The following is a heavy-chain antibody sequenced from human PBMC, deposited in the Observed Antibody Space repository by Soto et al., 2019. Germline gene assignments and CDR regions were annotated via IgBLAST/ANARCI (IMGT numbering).Heavy chain of an antibody. V-gene: IGHV4-39*01. J-gene: IGHJ6*01. D-gene: IGHD2-21*01. CDR2: IYYSGST. CDR1: NSINSCG. CDR3: ARVISCSSYTGLRLFSHCRHV. Sequence: NSINSCGCRCIHQPPGKGLEWIGSIYYSGSTYYNPSLNSPVAISVDTSKSQFSLKLSSVTAADTAVYYCARVISCSSYTGLRLFSHCRHVWGPGPTVT.